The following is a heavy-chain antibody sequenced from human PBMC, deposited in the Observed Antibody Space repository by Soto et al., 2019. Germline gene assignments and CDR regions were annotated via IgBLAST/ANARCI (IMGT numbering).Heavy chain of an antibody. CDR1: GYSFTSYW. Sequence: GESLKISCKGSGYSFTSYWISWVRQMPGKGLEWMGRIDPSDSYTNYSPSFQGHVTISADKSISTVYLQWSSLKASDTAMYYCASHEAHYDSSGYSYAFDIWGQGTMVTVSS. V-gene: IGHV5-10-1*01. CDR3: ASHEAHYDSSGYSYAFDI. J-gene: IGHJ3*02. D-gene: IGHD3-22*01. CDR2: IDPSDSYT.